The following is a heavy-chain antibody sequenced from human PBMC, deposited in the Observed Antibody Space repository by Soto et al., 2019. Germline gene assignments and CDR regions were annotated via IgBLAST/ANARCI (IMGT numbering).Heavy chain of an antibody. V-gene: IGHV3-30*18. CDR1: GFTFSSYG. CDR3: AKSTLVVVTATYFDY. D-gene: IGHD2-21*02. J-gene: IGHJ4*02. Sequence: QVQLVESGGGVVQPGRSLRLSCAASGFTFSSYGMHWVRQAPGKGLEWVAVISYDGSNKYYADSVKGRFTISRDNSKNTLYLQMNSLRVEDNAVYYCAKSTLVVVTATYFDYWGQGTLVTVSS. CDR2: ISYDGSNK.